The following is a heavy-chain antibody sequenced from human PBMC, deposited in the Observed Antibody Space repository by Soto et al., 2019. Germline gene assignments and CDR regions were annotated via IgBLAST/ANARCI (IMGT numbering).Heavy chain of an antibody. Sequence: QVQLQQWGAGLLKPSETLSLTCAVYGGSFSGYYWSWIRQPPGKGLEWIGEINHSGTTNYNPSLKSRVTIAVDTSKNQFSRKLSSVSVADTAVYYCASTHLPLFGELLWRANQRRYYFDSWGQGTLVTVSS. V-gene: IGHV4-34*01. CDR1: GGSFSGYY. D-gene: IGHD3-10*02. J-gene: IGHJ4*02. CDR2: INHSGTT. CDR3: ASTHLPLFGELLWRANQRRYYFDS.